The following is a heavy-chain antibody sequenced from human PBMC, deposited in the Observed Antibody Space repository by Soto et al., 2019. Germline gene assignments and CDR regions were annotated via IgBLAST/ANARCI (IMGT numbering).Heavy chain of an antibody. Sequence: GASVKVSCKASGYTFTSYGISWVRQAPGQGLEWMGWISAYNGNTNYAQKLQGRVTMTTDTSTSTAYMELRSLRPDDTAVYYCARDQCGGDCYSQLLYYYYYGMDVWGQGTTVTVSS. CDR1: GYTFTSYG. V-gene: IGHV1-18*01. CDR2: ISAYNGNT. D-gene: IGHD2-21*02. J-gene: IGHJ6*02. CDR3: ARDQCGGDCYSQLLYYYYYGMDV.